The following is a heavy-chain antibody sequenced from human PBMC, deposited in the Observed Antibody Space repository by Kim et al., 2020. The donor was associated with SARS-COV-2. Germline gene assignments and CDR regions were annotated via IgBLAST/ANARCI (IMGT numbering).Heavy chain of an antibody. Sequence: ASVKVSCKASGYTFTSYAMHWVRQAPGQRLEWMGWINAGNGNTKYSQKFQGRVTITRDTSASTTYMELSSLRSEDTAVYYCARSRHSMVRGVIRSIDYWGQGTLVTVSS. CDR1: GYTFTSYA. CDR2: INAGNGNT. D-gene: IGHD3-10*01. CDR3: ARSRHSMVRGVIRSIDY. V-gene: IGHV1-3*01. J-gene: IGHJ4*02.